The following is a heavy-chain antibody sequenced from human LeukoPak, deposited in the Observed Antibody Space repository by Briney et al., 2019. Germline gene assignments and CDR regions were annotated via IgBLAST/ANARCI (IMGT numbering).Heavy chain of an antibody. D-gene: IGHD3-3*01. J-gene: IGHJ6*03. CDR1: GGSFSGYY. V-gene: IGHV4-34*01. CDR2: INHRGST. CDR3: ARSGSYYDFWSGSVSNYYYYMDV. Sequence: PSETLSLTCAVYGGSFSGYYWSWIRQPPGKGLEWIGEINHRGSTNYSPSLKSRVTISVDTSKNQFSLKLSPVTAADTAVYYCARSGSYYDFWSGSVSNYYYYMDVWGKGTTVTVSS.